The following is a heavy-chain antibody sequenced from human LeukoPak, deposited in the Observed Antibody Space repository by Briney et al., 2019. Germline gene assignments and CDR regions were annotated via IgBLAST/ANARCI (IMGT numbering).Heavy chain of an antibody. J-gene: IGHJ4*02. CDR2: ISWNSATR. CDR3: ARDSESTVATTCLDY. CDR1: GFTFSSYA. Sequence: PGGSLRLSYAASGFTFSSYAMHWVRQSPGKGLEWVSGISWNSATRDYADSVKGRFTISRDNAKNSMFLRMSSLRPEDTGLYYCARDSESTVATTCLDYWGQGILVTVAS. D-gene: IGHD4-17*01. V-gene: IGHV3-9*01.